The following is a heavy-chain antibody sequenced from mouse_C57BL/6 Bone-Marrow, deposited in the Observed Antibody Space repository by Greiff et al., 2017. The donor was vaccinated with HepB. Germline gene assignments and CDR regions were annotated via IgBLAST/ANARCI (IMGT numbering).Heavy chain of an antibody. Sequence: QVQLKQSGSELRSPGSSVKLSCKDFDSEVFPIAYMSWVRQKPGHGFEWIGGILPSIGRTIYGEKFEDKATLDADTLSNTAYLELNSLTSEDSAIYYCARNYYGSSHSYFDFLLTDTTFTVSS. CDR2: ILPSIGRT. CDR1: DSEVFPIAY. J-gene: IGHJ1*03. V-gene: IGHV15-2*01. CDR3: ARNYYGSSHSYFDF. D-gene: IGHD1-1*01.